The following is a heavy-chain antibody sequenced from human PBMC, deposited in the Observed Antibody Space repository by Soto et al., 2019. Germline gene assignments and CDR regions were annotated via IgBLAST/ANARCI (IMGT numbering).Heavy chain of an antibody. J-gene: IGHJ6*02. CDR3: ARVYVDTAIIDYYGMDV. D-gene: IGHD5-18*01. Sequence: ASVKVSCKASGYTFTGYYMHWVRQAPGQGLEWMGWINPNSGGTNYAQKFQGRVTMTRDTSISTAYRELSRLRSDDTAVYNCARVYVDTAIIDYYGMDVWGQGTTVTAP. CDR2: INPNSGGT. V-gene: IGHV1-2*02. CDR1: GYTFTGYY.